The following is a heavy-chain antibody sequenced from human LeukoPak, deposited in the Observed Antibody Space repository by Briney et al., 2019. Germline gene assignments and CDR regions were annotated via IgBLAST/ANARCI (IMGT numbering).Heavy chain of an antibody. CDR1: GGSISSSSYY. V-gene: IGHV4-39*01. D-gene: IGHD4-17*01. CDR2: IYYSGST. J-gene: IGHJ4*02. CDR3: ASQPGWDYGYFYDY. Sequence: SETLPLTCTVSGGSISSSSYYWGWIRQPPGKGLEWTGSIYYSGSTYYNPSLKSRVTISVDTSKNQFSLKLSSVTAADTAVYYCASQPGWDYGYFYDYWGQGMLVTVSS.